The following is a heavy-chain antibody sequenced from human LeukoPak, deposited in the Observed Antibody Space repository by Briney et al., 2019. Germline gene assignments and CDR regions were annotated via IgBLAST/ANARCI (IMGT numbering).Heavy chain of an antibody. Sequence: GGSLRLSCAASGFTFSSYEMNWVRQAPGKGLEWVSYISSSGSTLYYADSVKGRFTISRDNAKNSLYLQMNSLRAEDTAVYYCARGGVGELSYWGQGTLVTVSS. CDR3: ARGGVGELSY. CDR1: GFTFSSYE. J-gene: IGHJ4*02. CDR2: ISSSGSTL. V-gene: IGHV3-48*03. D-gene: IGHD3-10*01.